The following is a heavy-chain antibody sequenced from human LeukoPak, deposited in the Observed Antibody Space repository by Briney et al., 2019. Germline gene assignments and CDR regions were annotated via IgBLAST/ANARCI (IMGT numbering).Heavy chain of an antibody. D-gene: IGHD5-24*01. J-gene: IGHJ4*02. CDR3: ARDGSSRWLQLLSFDY. V-gene: IGHV3-7*01. CDR1: GFTFSSYW. CDR2: IKQDGSEK. Sequence: GGSLRLSCAGSGFTFSSYWMSWVRQAPGKGLEWVANIKQDGSEKYYVDSVKGRFTISRDNAKNSLYLQMNSLRAEDTAVYYCARDGSSRWLQLLSFDYWGQGTLVTVSS.